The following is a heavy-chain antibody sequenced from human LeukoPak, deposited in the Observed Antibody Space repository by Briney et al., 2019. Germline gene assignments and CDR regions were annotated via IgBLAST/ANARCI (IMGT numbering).Heavy chain of an antibody. Sequence: GGSLRLSCAASGFTFSSYDMHWVRQATGKGLEWVSAIGTAGDTYYPGSVKGRFTISRENAKNSLYLQMNSLRAGDTAVYYCARMGYYYYMDVWSKGTTVTVSS. CDR1: GFTFSSYD. CDR3: ARMGYYYYMDV. J-gene: IGHJ6*03. V-gene: IGHV3-13*01. CDR2: IGTAGDT. D-gene: IGHD5-24*01.